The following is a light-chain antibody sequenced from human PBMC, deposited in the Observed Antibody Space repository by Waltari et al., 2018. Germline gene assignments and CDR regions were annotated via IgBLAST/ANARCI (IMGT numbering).Light chain of an antibody. J-gene: IGLJ3*02. V-gene: IGLV1-47*01. Sequence: QSVLTQPPSASVTPGQRVTISCSVPRPNIRSTYVSVTQQLPGTAPKLLTYRKNQRPSGVPDRFSGSKSGTSASLAISGLRSEDEADYYCAAWDDSLSGYWVFGGGTKLTVL. CDR1: RPNIRSTY. CDR2: RKN. CDR3: AAWDDSLSGYWV.